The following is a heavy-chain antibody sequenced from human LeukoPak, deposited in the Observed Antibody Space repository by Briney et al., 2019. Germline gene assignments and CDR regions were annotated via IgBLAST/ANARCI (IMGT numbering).Heavy chain of an antibody. D-gene: IGHD3-10*01. CDR2: INPKNGGT. Sequence: GASMKVSCKASGFTFTAYYMHWVRQAPRQGLEWMGWINPKNGGTTYAQNFQGRVTMTRDTSISTAYMEISSLRSDDTAVYYCARGGSGSYSGWFDPWGQGTLVTVSS. V-gene: IGHV1-2*02. CDR3: ARGGSGSYSGWFDP. J-gene: IGHJ5*02. CDR1: GFTFTAYY.